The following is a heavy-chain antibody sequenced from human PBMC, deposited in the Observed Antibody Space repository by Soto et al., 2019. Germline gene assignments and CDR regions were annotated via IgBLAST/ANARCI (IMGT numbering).Heavy chain of an antibody. CDR2: INPNSGDT. Sequence: VKVSCKASGYTFTCYYVHWVRQAPGQGLEWMGWINPNSGDTYLAQRFQGRVTMNRDTSIGTAYMELRGLTSDDTAEYYCAKGGAIVAAGTRVYLYNAMDVWGQGTTVTVSS. CDR3: AKGGAIVAAGTRVYLYNAMDV. V-gene: IGHV1-2*02. J-gene: IGHJ6*02. CDR1: GYTFTCYY. D-gene: IGHD1-26*01.